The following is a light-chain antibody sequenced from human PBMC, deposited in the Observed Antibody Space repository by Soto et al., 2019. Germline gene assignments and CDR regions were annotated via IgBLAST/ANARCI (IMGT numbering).Light chain of an antibody. CDR3: QQRSKWPPLFT. V-gene: IGKV3-11*01. J-gene: IGKJ3*01. CDR2: DTS. CDR1: QSVTSY. Sequence: EVVLTQSPATLSLSPGERATLSCRASQSVTSYLAWYQQKPGQSPTLLIYDTSNRATGIPARFSGSGSGTDCTLTISSLEPEDFAIYYCQQRSKWPPLFTFGPGTKVDIK.